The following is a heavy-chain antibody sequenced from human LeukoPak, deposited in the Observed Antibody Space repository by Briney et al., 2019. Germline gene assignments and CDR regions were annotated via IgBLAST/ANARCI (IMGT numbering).Heavy chain of an antibody. CDR2: IIPNLGTT. V-gene: IGHV1-69*04. CDR1: GGTFSSYA. Sequence: SVKVSCKASGGTFSSYAISWVRQAPGQGLEWMGRIIPNLGTTNRAQNFQDRVTLTADKSTNTAYMELTSLTSDDTAVYHCATTNDGGGYQWGDFFDFWGQGTLVTVSS. CDR3: ATTNDGGGYQWGDFFDF. D-gene: IGHD3-22*01. J-gene: IGHJ4*02.